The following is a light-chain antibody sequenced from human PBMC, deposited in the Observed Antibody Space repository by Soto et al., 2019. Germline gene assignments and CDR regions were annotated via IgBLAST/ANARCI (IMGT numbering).Light chain of an antibody. CDR3: QQYNSYRT. J-gene: IGKJ1*01. CDR2: KAS. CDR1: QSISSW. V-gene: IGKV1-5*03. Sequence: DIQMTQSPSTLSASVGDKVTITCRASQSISSWLAWYQQKPGKAPKLLIYKASSLESGVPSRFSGSGYGTDFTLTISSLQPDDFATYYCQQYNSYRTFGQGTKVDI.